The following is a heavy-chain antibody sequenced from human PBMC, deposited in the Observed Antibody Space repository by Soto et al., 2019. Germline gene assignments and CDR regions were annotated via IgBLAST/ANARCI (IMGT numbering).Heavy chain of an antibody. J-gene: IGHJ4*02. V-gene: IGHV2-5*02. Sequence: QITVKESGLTLVKPTQTLTLTCTFSGFSLSTNGMGVGWIRQSPGKALEWLALIYWDDDKRYSPSLRSRLTITQDTSKNQVDLTMTNMDPADTATYYCVRLTRGVCDLGRLWEKFDYWGQGTLVTVSS. CDR2: IYWDDDK. D-gene: IGHD5-12*01. CDR1: GFSLSTNGMG. CDR3: VRLTRGVCDLGRLWEKFDY.